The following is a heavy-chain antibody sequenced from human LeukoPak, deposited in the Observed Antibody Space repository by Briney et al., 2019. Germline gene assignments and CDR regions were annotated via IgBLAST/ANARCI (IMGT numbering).Heavy chain of an antibody. V-gene: IGHV4-31*03. D-gene: IGHD2-15*01. Sequence: SQTLSLTCTVSGGSISSGGYYWSWIRQHPGKGLEWIGYIYYSGSTYYNPSLKSRVTISVDTSKNQFSLKLSSVTAADTAVYNCARDTRDRSKGSYLDNWGHGTLVTVSS. CDR3: ARDTRDRSKGSYLDN. CDR2: IYYSGST. J-gene: IGHJ4*03. CDR1: GGSISSGGYY.